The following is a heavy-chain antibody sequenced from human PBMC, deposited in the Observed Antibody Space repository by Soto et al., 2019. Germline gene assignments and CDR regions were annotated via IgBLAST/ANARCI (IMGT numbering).Heavy chain of an antibody. CDR2: MNPNTGNS. Sequence: GASVKVSCKASGYTFTSYDIYWVRQATGQGXEWMGWMNPNTGNSGYAQKFQGRVTMTSDTSISTAHMELSSLRSEDTAVYYCARRAETNGWNGFGADKYYFDFWGQGTLVTAPQ. J-gene: IGHJ4*02. D-gene: IGHD1-1*01. V-gene: IGHV1-8*01. CDR3: ARRAETNGWNGFGADKYYFDF. CDR1: GYTFTSYD.